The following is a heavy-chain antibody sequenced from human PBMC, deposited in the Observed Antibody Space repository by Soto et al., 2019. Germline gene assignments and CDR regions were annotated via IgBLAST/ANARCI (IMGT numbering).Heavy chain of an antibody. V-gene: IGHV5-51*01. CDR3: ARSTSGYKLYYYYGMDV. D-gene: IGHD3-22*01. J-gene: IGHJ6*02. Sequence: PGESLKISCKGSGYSFTSYWIGWVRQMPGKGLEWMGIIYPGDSDTRYSPSFQGQVTVSADKSISTAYLQWSSLKASDTAMYYCARSTSGYKLYYYYGMDVWGQGTTVTVSS. CDR2: IYPGDSDT. CDR1: GYSFTSYW.